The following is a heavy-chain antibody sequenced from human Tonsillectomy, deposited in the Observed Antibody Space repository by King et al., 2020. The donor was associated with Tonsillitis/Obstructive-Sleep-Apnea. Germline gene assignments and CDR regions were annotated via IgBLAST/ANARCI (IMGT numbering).Heavy chain of an antibody. Sequence: VKLVQSGAEVKKPGASVKVSCKASGYTFTGYYIHWVRQAPGQGLEWMGRINPNSGGTNYAQKFQGRVTMTRDTSISTAYMELSRLRSDDTAVYYCARENCSGGSCYFDYYYYMDVWGKGTTVTVSS. V-gene: IGHV1-2*06. D-gene: IGHD2-15*01. CDR1: GYTFTGYY. CDR2: INPNSGGT. J-gene: IGHJ6*03. CDR3: ARENCSGGSCYFDYYYYMDV.